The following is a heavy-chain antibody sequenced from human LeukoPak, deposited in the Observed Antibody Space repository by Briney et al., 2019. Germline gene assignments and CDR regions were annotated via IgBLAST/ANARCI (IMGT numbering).Heavy chain of an antibody. CDR3: ARGGDFWSGFRGREDWFDP. J-gene: IGHJ5*02. D-gene: IGHD3-3*01. CDR2: IYHSGST. Sequence: PSQTLSLTCTVSGGSISRGGYYWSWIRQPPGKGLEWIGYIYHSGSTYYNPSLKSRVTISVDRSKNQFSLKLSSVTAADTAVYYCARGGDFWSGFRGREDWFDPWGQGTLVTVSS. V-gene: IGHV4-30-2*01. CDR1: GGSISRGGYY.